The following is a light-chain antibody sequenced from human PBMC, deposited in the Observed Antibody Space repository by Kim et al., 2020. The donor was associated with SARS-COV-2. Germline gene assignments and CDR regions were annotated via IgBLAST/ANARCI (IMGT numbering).Light chain of an antibody. CDR2: AAS. J-gene: IGKJ1*01. V-gene: IGKV1-27*01. Sequence: ASARDSGTLTCRARQDLANSLAWYQQKPGKVPKVLIYAASTLHSGVPSRFSGSGSGTEFTLTIGRLQTEDVATYYCQKYNNAPWTFGPGTKVDIK. CDR1: QDLANS. CDR3: QKYNNAPWT.